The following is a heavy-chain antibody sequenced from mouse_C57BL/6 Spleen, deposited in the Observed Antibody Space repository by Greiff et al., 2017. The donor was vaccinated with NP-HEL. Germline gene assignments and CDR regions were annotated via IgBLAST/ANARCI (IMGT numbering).Heavy chain of an antibody. V-gene: IGHV1-55*01. Sequence: VQLQQPGAELVKPGASVKMSCKASGYTFTSYWITWVKQRPGQGLEWIGDIYPGSGSTNYNEKFKSKATLTVDTSSSTAYMQLSSLTSEDSAVYYCAREKVTTGYYFDYWGQGTTLTVSS. CDR1: GYTFTSYW. D-gene: IGHD1-1*01. CDR2: IYPGSGST. J-gene: IGHJ2*01. CDR3: AREKVTTGYYFDY.